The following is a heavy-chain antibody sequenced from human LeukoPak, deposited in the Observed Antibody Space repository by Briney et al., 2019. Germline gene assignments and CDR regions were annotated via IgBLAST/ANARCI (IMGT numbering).Heavy chain of an antibody. V-gene: IGHV4-4*07. D-gene: IGHD2-2*01. CDR3: ARTPRYCSTSSCSGFYFDY. Sequence: SETLSLTCTVPGGSISTYFWNWIRQPAGKGLEWIGRIYTGGSTNYNPSLKSRVTMSVDTSNNQFSLKLNSVTAADTAVYYCARTPRYCSTSSCSGFYFDYWGQGTLVTVSS. CDR2: IYTGGST. CDR1: GGSISTYF. J-gene: IGHJ4*02.